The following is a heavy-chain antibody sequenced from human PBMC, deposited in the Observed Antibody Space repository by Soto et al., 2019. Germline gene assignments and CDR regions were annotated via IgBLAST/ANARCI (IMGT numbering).Heavy chain of an antibody. Sequence: GSLRISWAASGGKCRGHAGSWVRQDPGKGLEWVSTISGSGSTTYYADSVKGRFTISRDNSKNELTLQMSSLRAEDTALYYCAKEGYHDFSSGYYANEPFDPWGQGTLVTLSS. V-gene: IGHV3-23*01. CDR2: ISGSGSTT. J-gene: IGHJ5*02. CDR3: AKEGYHDFSSGYYANEPFDP. CDR1: GGKCRGHA. D-gene: IGHD3-3*01.